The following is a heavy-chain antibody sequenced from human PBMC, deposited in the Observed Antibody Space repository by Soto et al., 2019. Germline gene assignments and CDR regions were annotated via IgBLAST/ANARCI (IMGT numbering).Heavy chain of an antibody. CDR3: ARDKIPGLFDY. Sequence: QVQLQQWGAGLLKPSETLSLTCAVYGGSFSGYYWTWIRQPPGTGLEWIGEINHSGSTNYNPSLQGRVTISVDTSQNQFSLTLTSVTAADTAVYYCARDKIPGLFDYWGQGTLVTVSS. CDR2: INHSGST. D-gene: IGHD2-21*01. J-gene: IGHJ4*02. CDR1: GGSFSGYY. V-gene: IGHV4-34*01.